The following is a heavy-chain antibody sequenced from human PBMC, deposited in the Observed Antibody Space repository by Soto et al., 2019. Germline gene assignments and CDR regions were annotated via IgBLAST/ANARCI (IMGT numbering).Heavy chain of an antibody. CDR3: ASRSSITYCGGDCYSSCGMDV. J-gene: IGHJ6*02. Sequence: GGSLRLSCTASGFNVSSNYMSWVHQAPGKGLEWVSVIYSCGSTYYADSVKGRFTISRDNSKNTLYLQMNSLRAEDTAVYYCASRSSITYCGGDCYSSCGMDVWGQGTTVTVSS. V-gene: IGHV3-66*03. D-gene: IGHD2-21*02. CDR2: IYSCGST. CDR1: GFNVSSNY.